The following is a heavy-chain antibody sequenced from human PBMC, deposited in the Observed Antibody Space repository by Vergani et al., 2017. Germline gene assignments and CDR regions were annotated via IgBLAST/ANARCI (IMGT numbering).Heavy chain of an antibody. V-gene: IGHV4-39*01. J-gene: IGHJ6*03. Sequence: QLQLQESDPGLVKPSETLSLTCTVSGGSIRSTFYYWGWIRQPPGNGLEWIGTIYYSGSTHYNQSLKSRVTISVDTSKNQFSLKLNSVTAADTAVYYCARHKEQLVPGNYYYYYYMDVWGKGTTVTVSS. CDR2: IYYSGST. CDR3: ARHKEQLVPGNYYYYYYMDV. CDR1: GGSIRSTFYY. D-gene: IGHD6-13*01.